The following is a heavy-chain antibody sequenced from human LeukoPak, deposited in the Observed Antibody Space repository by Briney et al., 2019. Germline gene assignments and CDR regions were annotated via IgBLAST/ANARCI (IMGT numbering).Heavy chain of an antibody. CDR3: TRVKVDDSSGYYYGNLLDY. J-gene: IGHJ4*02. CDR1: GFTFSDYY. D-gene: IGHD3-22*01. Sequence: GGSLRLSCAASGFTFSDYYTSWIRQAPGKGLEWVSYISSSGSAIYYADSVKGRFTISRDNAKNSLYLQMNSLRAEDTAVYYCTRVKVDDSSGYYYGNLLDYWGQGTLVTVSS. V-gene: IGHV3-11*01. CDR2: ISSSGSAI.